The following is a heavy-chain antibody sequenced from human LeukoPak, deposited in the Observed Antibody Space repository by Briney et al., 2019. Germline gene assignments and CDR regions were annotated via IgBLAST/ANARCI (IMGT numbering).Heavy chain of an antibody. J-gene: IGHJ5*02. CDR2: ISGSGGST. CDR1: GFTFSSYA. V-gene: IGHV3-23*01. D-gene: IGHD3-3*01. Sequence: GGSLRLSCAASGFTFSSYAMSWVRQAPGKGLEWVSAISGSGGSTYYADSVKGRFTISRDNSKNTLYLQMNSLRAEDTAVYYCAKEVEYYDFWSAQENNWFDPWGQGTLVTVSS. CDR3: AKEVEYYDFWSAQENNWFDP.